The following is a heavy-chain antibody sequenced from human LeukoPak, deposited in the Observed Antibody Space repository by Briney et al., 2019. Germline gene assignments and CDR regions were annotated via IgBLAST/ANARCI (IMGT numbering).Heavy chain of an antibody. V-gene: IGHV1-2*04. CDR3: ARDSDNWFDP. CDR1: GGTFSSYA. CDR2: INPNSGGT. Sequence: ASVKVSCKASGGTFSSYAISWVRQAPGQGLEWMGWINPNSGGTNYAQKFQGWVTMTRDTSISTAYMELSRLRSDDTAVYYCARDSDNWFDPWGQGTLVTVSS. J-gene: IGHJ5*02.